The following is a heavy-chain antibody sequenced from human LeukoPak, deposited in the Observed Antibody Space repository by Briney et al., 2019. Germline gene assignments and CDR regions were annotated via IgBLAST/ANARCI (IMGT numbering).Heavy chain of an antibody. D-gene: IGHD3-10*01. J-gene: IGHJ4*02. CDR2: IHNSGTT. CDR3: ARRYYYNLGSFPFDF. V-gene: IGHV4-34*01. CDR1: GGPFSGYF. Sequence: PSETLSLTCAVSGGPFSGYFWSWIRQSSGKGLEWIGEIHNSGTTNYNPSLNSRVTISEDTSKNQFYLNLSSVTAADTAVYYCARRYYYNLGSFPFDFWGQGTLVAVSS.